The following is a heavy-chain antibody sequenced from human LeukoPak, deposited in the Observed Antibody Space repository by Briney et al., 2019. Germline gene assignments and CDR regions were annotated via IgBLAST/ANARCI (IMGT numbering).Heavy chain of an antibody. CDR2: ISAYNGNT. D-gene: IGHD3-22*01. CDR1: GYTFTSYG. CDR3: AREPRRYYDSSGYDY. V-gene: IGHV1-18*01. Sequence: GASVTVSCKASGYTFTSYGISWVRQAPGQGLEWMGWISAYNGNTNYAQKLQGRVTMTTDTSTSTAYTELRSLRSDDTAVYYCAREPRRYYDSSGYDYWGQGTLVTVSS. J-gene: IGHJ4*02.